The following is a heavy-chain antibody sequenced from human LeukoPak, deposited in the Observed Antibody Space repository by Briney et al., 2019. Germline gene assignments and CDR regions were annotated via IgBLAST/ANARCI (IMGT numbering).Heavy chain of an antibody. CDR2: IIPIFGTA. CDR1: GGTFSSYA. D-gene: IGHD3-16*02. V-gene: IGHV1-69*05. Sequence: SVKVSCKASGGTFSSYAISWVRQAPGQGLEWMGGIIPIFGTANYAQKLQGRVTMTTDTSTSTAYMELRSLRSDDTAVYYCARWGYYDYVWGSYRPLFDYWGQGTLVTVSS. CDR3: ARWGYYDYVWGSYRPLFDY. J-gene: IGHJ4*02.